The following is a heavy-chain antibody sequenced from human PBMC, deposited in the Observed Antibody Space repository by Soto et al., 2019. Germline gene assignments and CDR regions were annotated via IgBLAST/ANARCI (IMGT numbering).Heavy chain of an antibody. CDR2: IYYSGST. Sequence: PSETLSLTCTVSGDSISSSSYYWGWIRQPPGKGLEWIGSIYYSGSTYYNPSLKSRVTISVDTSKNQFSLKLSSVTAADTAVYYCARDSVGHDYSSSWYSYYGMDVWGQGTTVTVSS. V-gene: IGHV4-39*02. D-gene: IGHD6-13*01. J-gene: IGHJ6*02. CDR1: GDSISSSSYY. CDR3: ARDSVGHDYSSSWYSYYGMDV.